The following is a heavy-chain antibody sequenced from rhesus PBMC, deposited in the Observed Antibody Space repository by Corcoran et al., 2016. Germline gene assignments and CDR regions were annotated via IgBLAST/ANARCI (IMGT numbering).Heavy chain of an antibody. CDR3: ERSLAASFDY. CDR1: GGSCSGYY. D-gene: IGHD4-29*01. Sequence: QVQLQESGQGLVKPSETLSLTCAVSGGSCSGYYWGWIRQPPGKGREWIGYISGMRAITNTNPSLKSRVPISTDTSKNQFSLKLSSVAAADTAVYYCERSLAASFDYWGQGVLVTVSS. V-gene: IGHV4-165*01. J-gene: IGHJ4*01. CDR2: ISGMRAIT.